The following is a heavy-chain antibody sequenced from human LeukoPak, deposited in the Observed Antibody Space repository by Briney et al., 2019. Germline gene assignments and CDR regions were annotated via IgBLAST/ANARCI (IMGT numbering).Heavy chain of an antibody. CDR2: TYYRSKWYN. D-gene: IGHD2-2*01. Sequence: SQTLSLTCAISGDSVSTSSAGWNWIRQSPSRGLEWLGRTYYRSKWYNDFAVSVKSRISINSDTSKNQFSLQLKSVTPEDTAVYYCAGDKYCSSTSCSENWFDPWGQGTLVTVSS. J-gene: IGHJ5*02. CDR3: AGDKYCSSTSCSENWFDP. CDR1: GDSVSTSSAG. V-gene: IGHV6-1*01.